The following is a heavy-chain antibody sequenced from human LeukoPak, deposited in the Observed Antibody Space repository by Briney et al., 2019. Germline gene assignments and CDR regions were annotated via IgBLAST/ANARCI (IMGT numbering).Heavy chain of an antibody. CDR1: GGSFSGYY. J-gene: IGHJ6*02. D-gene: IGHD6-13*01. Sequence: SETLSLTCAVYGGSFSGYYWSWIRQPPGKGLEWIGEINHSGSTNYNPSLKSRVTISVDTSKNKFSLKLSSVTAADTAVYYCARGYSSSWYYYGMDVWGQGTTVTVSS. V-gene: IGHV4-34*01. CDR3: ARGYSSSWYYYGMDV. CDR2: INHSGST.